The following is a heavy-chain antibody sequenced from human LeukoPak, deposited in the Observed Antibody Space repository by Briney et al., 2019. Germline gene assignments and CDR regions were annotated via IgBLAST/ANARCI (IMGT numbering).Heavy chain of an antibody. J-gene: IGHJ4*02. Sequence: PSETLSLTCTVSGGSISSSSYYWGWIRQPPGKGLEWIGSIYYSGSTYYNPSLKSRVTISVDTSKNQFSLKLSSVTAADTAVYYCARSPPVAGPPFDYGGQGTLVTVSS. CDR3: ARSPPVAGPPFDY. CDR2: IYYSGST. D-gene: IGHD6-19*01. CDR1: GGSISSSSYY. V-gene: IGHV4-39*07.